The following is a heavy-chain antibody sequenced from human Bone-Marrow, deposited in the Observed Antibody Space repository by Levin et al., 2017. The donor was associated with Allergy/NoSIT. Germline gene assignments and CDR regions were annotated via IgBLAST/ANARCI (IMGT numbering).Heavy chain of an antibody. Sequence: SETLSLTCAVYGGSFSGDYWSWIRQPPGKGLEWIGEINHSGSTNYNPSLKSRVTISVDTSKNQFSLKLSSVTAADTAVYYCASRGTSMESSGNVVFSGNPRYYFDYWGQGTLVTVSS. CDR2: INHSGST. V-gene: IGHV4-34*01. J-gene: IGHJ4*02. CDR3: ASRGTSMESSGNVVFSGNPRYYFDY. CDR1: GGSFSGDY. D-gene: IGHD6-19*01.